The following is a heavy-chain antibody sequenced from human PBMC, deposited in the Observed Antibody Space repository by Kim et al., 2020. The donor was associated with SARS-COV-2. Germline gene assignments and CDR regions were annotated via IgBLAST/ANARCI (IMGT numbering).Heavy chain of an antibody. Sequence: GGSLRLSCAASGFIFSSYSMDWVRQAPGKGLQWVSYISSSTSTIYYADSVKGRFTISRENARNSLYLQMNSRRDEDTAVYYCARGGRSSYSMDVAGHGIPLTLSS. CDR2: ISSSTSTI. J-gene: IGHJ6*02. D-gene: IGHD2-15*01. CDR1: GFIFSSYS. CDR3: ARGGRSSYSMDV. V-gene: IGHV3-48*02.